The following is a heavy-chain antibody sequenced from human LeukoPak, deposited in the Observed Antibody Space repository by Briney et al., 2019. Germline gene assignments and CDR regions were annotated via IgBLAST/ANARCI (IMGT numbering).Heavy chain of an antibody. V-gene: IGHV3-64*01. CDR1: GFTFSSYA. D-gene: IGHD6-19*01. Sequence: PGGSLRLSCVVSGFTFSSYAMHWVRQAPGKGLEYVSAISSNGGSTYYANSVKGRSTISRDNSKNTLYLQMGSLRVEDMAVYYCARASSGWYGYWGQGTLVTVSS. J-gene: IGHJ4*02. CDR3: ARASSGWYGY. CDR2: ISSNGGST.